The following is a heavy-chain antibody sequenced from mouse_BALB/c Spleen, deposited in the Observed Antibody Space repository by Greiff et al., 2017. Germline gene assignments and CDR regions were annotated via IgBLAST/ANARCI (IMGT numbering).Heavy chain of an antibody. CDR3: ARQDGNGDAMDY. D-gene: IGHD2-1*01. Sequence: EVKVVESGGGLVKPGGSLKLSCAASGFTFSSYAMSWVRQTPEKRLEWVATISSGGSYTYYPDSVKGRFTISRDNAKNTLYLQMSSLRSEDTAMYYCARQDGNGDAMDYWGQGTSVTVSS. CDR2: ISSGGSYT. CDR1: GFTFSSYA. V-gene: IGHV5-9-3*01. J-gene: IGHJ4*01.